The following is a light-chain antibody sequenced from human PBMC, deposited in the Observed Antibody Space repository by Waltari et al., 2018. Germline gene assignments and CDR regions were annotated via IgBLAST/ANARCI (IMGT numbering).Light chain of an antibody. CDR2: GNT. Sequence: QSVLTQPPSVSGAPGQRVTISCTGSSSNIGAGYDVLWYQQLPGTAPKLLIYGNTNRPSGVPDRFPGPKSGTSASLAITGLQVDDEADYYCQSYDSSLSAVVFGGGTKLTVL. CDR1: SSNIGAGYD. V-gene: IGLV1-40*01. J-gene: IGLJ2*01. CDR3: QSYDSSLSAVV.